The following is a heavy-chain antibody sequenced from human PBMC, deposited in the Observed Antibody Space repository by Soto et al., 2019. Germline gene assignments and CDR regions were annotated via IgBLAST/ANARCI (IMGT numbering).Heavy chain of an antibody. CDR2: TYYKSKWYY. V-gene: IGHV6-1*01. J-gene: IGHJ4*02. CDR3: ARESGSGNELDAFDY. D-gene: IGHD5-12*01. Sequence: QVQLQQSGPGLVNPSQTLSLTCAISGDSVSSNTAARHWIRQSPSRGLEWLGRTYYKSKWYYNYAVSVKSRRNVNPDTSKNQFSLQLNSVTPEDTAVYYRARESGSGNELDAFDYWGQGTLVTVSS. CDR1: GDSVSSNTAA.